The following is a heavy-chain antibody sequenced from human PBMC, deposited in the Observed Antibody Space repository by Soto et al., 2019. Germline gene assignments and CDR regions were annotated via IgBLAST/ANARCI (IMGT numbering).Heavy chain of an antibody. CDR2: INGDGASL. Sequence: EVRLEEAGGGFVQPGGSLRVSCSGSGFIFSSFWMHWVRQGPGKGLEWVSRINGDGASLAYAESVKGRFSISRDSVKNTLHLQMNSLGVDDTAVYFCAREGSLGLDVWGRGTTVTVSS. CDR1: GFIFSSFW. J-gene: IGHJ6*02. V-gene: IGHV3-74*03. CDR3: AREGSLGLDV. D-gene: IGHD3-10*01.